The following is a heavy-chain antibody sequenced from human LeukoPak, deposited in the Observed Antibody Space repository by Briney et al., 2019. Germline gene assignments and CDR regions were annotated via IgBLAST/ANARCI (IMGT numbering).Heavy chain of an antibody. J-gene: IGHJ4*02. Sequence: GGSLRLSCAVSGFTMSSYSMNWVRQAPGKGLEWVSYISESSDTIYYADSVKGRFTISRDNAKNSLYLQMNSLRVEDTAVYYCARRSDFWGQGTLVTVSS. CDR3: ARRSDF. V-gene: IGHV3-48*01. CDR2: ISESSDTI. CDR1: GFTMSSYS.